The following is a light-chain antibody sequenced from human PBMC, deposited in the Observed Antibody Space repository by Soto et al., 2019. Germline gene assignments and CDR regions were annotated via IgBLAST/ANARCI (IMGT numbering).Light chain of an antibody. J-gene: IGKJ2*01. V-gene: IGKV3-11*01. CDR1: QSISSY. Sequence: EIVLTQSPATLSLSPGERATLSCRASQSISSYLAWFQQKPGQAPRLLIYDASSRATGIPAWFSGSGSGTDFTLTISSVESEDSAAYYCQQRYNRYTFGQGTKLEIK. CDR3: QQRYNRYT. CDR2: DAS.